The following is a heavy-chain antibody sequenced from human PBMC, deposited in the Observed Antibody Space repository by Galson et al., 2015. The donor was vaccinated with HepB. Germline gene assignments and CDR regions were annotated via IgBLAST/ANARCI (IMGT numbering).Heavy chain of an antibody. V-gene: IGHV3-30-3*01. J-gene: IGHJ4*02. Sequence: SLRLSCAASGFTFSSYAMHWVRQAPGKGLEWVAVISYDGSNKYYADSVKGRFTISRDISKNTLYLQMNSLRAEDTAVYYCTRLSPYYYGSGNFDHWGQGTLVTVSS. CDR3: TRLSPYYYGSGNFDH. CDR1: GFTFSSYA. CDR2: ISYDGSNK. D-gene: IGHD3-10*01.